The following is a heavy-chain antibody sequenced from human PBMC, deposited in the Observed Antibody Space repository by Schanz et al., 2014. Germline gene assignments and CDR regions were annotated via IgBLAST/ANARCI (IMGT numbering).Heavy chain of an antibody. CDR2: MNPNSGNT. CDR1: GYTITNYD. J-gene: IGHJ3*02. V-gene: IGHV1-8*01. D-gene: IGHD3-22*01. Sequence: QVQLVQSGAEVKKPGASVKVSCKASGYTITNYDINWVRQATGQGLEWMGWMNPNSGNTGYAQKFQGRVTMTRNTSISTAYMELSSLRSDDTAVYYCARDIQYHYDTSGPVGAFDIWGQGTVVTVSS. CDR3: ARDIQYHYDTSGPVGAFDI.